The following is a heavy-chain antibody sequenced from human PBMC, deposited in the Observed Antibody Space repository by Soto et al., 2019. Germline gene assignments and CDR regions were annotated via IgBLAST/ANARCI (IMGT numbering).Heavy chain of an antibody. D-gene: IGHD3-22*01. CDR2: ISYDGSNK. V-gene: IGHV3-30-3*01. Sequence: GGSLRLSCAASGFTFSSYAMHWVRQAPGKGLEWVAVISYDGSNKYYADSVKGRFTISRDNSKNTLYLQMNSLRAEGTAVYYCAKRPKTYYYDSSGYGDAFDIWGQGTMVTVSS. CDR3: AKRPKTYYYDSSGYGDAFDI. CDR1: GFTFSSYA. J-gene: IGHJ3*02.